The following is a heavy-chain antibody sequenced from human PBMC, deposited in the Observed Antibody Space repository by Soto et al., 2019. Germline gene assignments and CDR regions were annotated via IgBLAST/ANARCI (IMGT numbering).Heavy chain of an antibody. J-gene: IGHJ5*02. Sequence: QVQLVQSGAEVKKPGASVKVSCKASGYTFTSYDINWVRQATGQGLEWMGWMNPNSGNTGYAQKFQGRVTMTRTTSISTAYMELSSLRSEATAVYYCARERSAAGTGWFDPWGQGTLVTVSS. D-gene: IGHD6-13*01. CDR3: ARERSAAGTGWFDP. CDR1: GYTFTSYD. CDR2: MNPNSGNT. V-gene: IGHV1-8*01.